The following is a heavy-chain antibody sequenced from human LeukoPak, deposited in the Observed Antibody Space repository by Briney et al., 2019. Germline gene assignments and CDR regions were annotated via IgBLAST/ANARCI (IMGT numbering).Heavy chain of an antibody. CDR3: ARVLGRIHNSWYWFDP. CDR1: GGSINTYY. CDR2: IYNSGGT. D-gene: IGHD3-16*01. Sequence: PSETLSLTCTVSGGSINTYYWNWIRQPPGKGLEWIGYIYNSGGTNYNPSLKSRVTLSIDTSKNQFSLKLNSVTAADTAVYFCARVLGRIHNSWYWFDPWGQGTLVTVSS. J-gene: IGHJ5*02. V-gene: IGHV4-59*01.